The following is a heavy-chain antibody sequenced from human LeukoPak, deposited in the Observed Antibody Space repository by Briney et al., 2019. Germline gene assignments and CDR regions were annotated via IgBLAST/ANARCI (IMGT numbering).Heavy chain of an antibody. V-gene: IGHV4-38-2*02. CDR2: IYHSGST. J-gene: IGHJ4*02. D-gene: IGHD2-2*01. CDR1: GYSISSGYY. CDR3: ARDQLLSYYFDY. Sequence: NPSETLSLTCAVPGYSISSGYYWGWIRQPPGKGLEWIGSIYHSGSTYYNPSLKSRVTISVDTSKNQFPLKLSSVTAADTAVYYCARDQLLSYYFDYWGQGTLVTVSS.